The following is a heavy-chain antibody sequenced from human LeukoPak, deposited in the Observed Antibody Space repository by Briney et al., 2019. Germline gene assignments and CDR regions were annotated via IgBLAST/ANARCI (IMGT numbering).Heavy chain of an antibody. CDR2: INPNSGGT. D-gene: IGHD6-13*01. J-gene: IGHJ4*02. CDR3: ARTGRFDSSSWSFDY. Sequence: ASVKVSCKASGYTFTGYYMHWVRQAPGQGLEWMGWINPNSGGTNYAQKFQGRVTMTRDTSISTAYMELSRLRSDDTAVYYCARTGRFDSSSWSFDYWGQGTLVTVSS. CDR1: GYTFTGYY. V-gene: IGHV1-2*02.